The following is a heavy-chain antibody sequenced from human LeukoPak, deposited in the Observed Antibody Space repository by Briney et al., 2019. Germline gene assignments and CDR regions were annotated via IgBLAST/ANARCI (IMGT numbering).Heavy chain of an antibody. CDR2: INLNSGGT. V-gene: IGHV1-2*02. CDR3: ARDLATVATLYFDY. CDR1: GYTFTGYY. Sequence: ASVKVSCKASGYTFTGYYMHWVRQAPGQGLEWMGWINLNSGGTNYAQKFQGRVTMTRDTSITTAYMELSRLRSDDTAVYYCARDLATVATLYFDYWGQGTLVTVSS. J-gene: IGHJ4*02. D-gene: IGHD4-23*01.